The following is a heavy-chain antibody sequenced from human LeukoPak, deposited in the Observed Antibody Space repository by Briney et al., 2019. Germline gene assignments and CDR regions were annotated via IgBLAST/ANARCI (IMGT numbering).Heavy chain of an antibody. Sequence: PSETLSLTCGVSGGSISNTNWWSWVRQPPGQGLEWIGYIYYSGSTNYNPSLKSRVTISVDTSRNQFSLKPSSVTAADTAVYYCARHGGRDCSSTSCYAWFAPWGQGTLVTVSS. D-gene: IGHD2-2*01. J-gene: IGHJ5*02. CDR1: GGSISNTNW. V-gene: IGHV4-4*02. CDR3: ARHGGRDCSSTSCYAWFAP. CDR2: IYYSGST.